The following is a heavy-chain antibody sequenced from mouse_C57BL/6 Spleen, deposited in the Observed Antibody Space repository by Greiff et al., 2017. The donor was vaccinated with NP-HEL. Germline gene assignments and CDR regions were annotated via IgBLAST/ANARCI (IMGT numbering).Heavy chain of an antibody. V-gene: IGHV1-55*01. CDR3: AREKGIYYDGSGYFDV. Sequence: VQLQQSGAELVKPGASVKMSCKASGYTFTSYWITWVKQRPGQGLEWIGDIYPGSGSTNYNEKFKSKATLTVDTSSSTAYMQLSSLTSEDSAVYYCAREKGIYYDGSGYFDVWGTGTTVTVSS. CDR1: GYTFTSYW. J-gene: IGHJ1*03. CDR2: IYPGSGST. D-gene: IGHD1-1*01.